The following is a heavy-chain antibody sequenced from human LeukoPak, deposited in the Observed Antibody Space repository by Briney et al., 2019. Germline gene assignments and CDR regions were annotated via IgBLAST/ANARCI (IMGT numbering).Heavy chain of an antibody. J-gene: IGHJ4*02. CDR3: ASVRCSATSCYEFYFDY. Sequence: SETLSLTCTVSGGSISSYYWSWIRQPPGKGLEWIGYMFYSESTSYNPSLKSRVTISVDTSKNQFSLKLSSVTAADTAVYYCASVRCSATSCYEFYFDYWGRGTLVTVSS. CDR2: MFYSEST. D-gene: IGHD2-2*01. V-gene: IGHV4-59*01. CDR1: GGSISSYY.